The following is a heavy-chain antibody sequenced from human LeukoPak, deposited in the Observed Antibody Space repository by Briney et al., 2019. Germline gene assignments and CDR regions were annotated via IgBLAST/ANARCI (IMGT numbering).Heavy chain of an antibody. J-gene: IGHJ6*02. Sequence: SETLSLTCTVSGGSISSYYWSWIRQPPGKGLEWIGYIYYSGGTNYNPSLKSRVTISVDTSKNQFSLKLSSVTAADTAVYYCARSPIVEIYYYYGMDVWGQGTTVTVSS. CDR1: GGSISSYY. CDR3: ARSPIVEIYYYYGMDV. V-gene: IGHV4-59*01. CDR2: IYYSGGT. D-gene: IGHD5-24*01.